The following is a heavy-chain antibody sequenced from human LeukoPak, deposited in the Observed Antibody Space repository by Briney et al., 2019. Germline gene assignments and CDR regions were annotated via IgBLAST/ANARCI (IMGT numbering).Heavy chain of an antibody. CDR2: IYYTGST. CDR3: ASSSWYGNWFDP. J-gene: IGHJ5*02. Sequence: SETLSLTCTVSGGSISSSYWSWIRQPPGKGLEWIGYIYYTGSTNYNLSLKSRVTISVDTSKNQFSLELSSVTAADTAVYYCASSSWYGNWFDPWGQGTLVTVSS. CDR1: GGSISSSY. V-gene: IGHV4-59*01. D-gene: IGHD6-13*01.